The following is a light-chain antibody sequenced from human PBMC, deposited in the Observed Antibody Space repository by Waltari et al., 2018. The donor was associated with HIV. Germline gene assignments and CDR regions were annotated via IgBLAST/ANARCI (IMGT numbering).Light chain of an antibody. J-gene: IGLJ2*01. CDR3: ISYAGINAYVL. V-gene: IGLV2-8*01. Sequence: QSALTQPPSASGSPGQSVTISCNGTSSDVGGNNYVSWYKQYPGKAPRLMIYEVYKLPSGVHLRCSGSKSGNTASLTVSGLQAEDEANYYCISYAGINAYVLFGGGTKLTVL. CDR2: EVY. CDR1: SSDVGGNNY.